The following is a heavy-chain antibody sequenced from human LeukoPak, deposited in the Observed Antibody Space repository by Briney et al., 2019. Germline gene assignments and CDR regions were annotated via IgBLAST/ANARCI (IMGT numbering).Heavy chain of an antibody. V-gene: IGHV1-69*06. J-gene: IGHJ4*02. CDR3: ARAVQVTTGGLFDY. CDR1: GGTFNNYA. Sequence: SVKVSCKASGGTFNNYAISWVRQAPGQGLEWMGGIIPIFDTANYAQKFQGRVTITADRSTSTAYMELSSLRSEDTAVYYCARAVQVTTGGLFDYWGQGTLVTVSS. D-gene: IGHD4-17*01. CDR2: IIPIFDTA.